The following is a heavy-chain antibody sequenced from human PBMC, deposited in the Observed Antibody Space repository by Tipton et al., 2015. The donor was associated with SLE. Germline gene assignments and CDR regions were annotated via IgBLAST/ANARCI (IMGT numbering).Heavy chain of an antibody. J-gene: IGHJ3*02. D-gene: IGHD2-15*01. V-gene: IGHV4-31*03. CDR1: GGSVSSGSYY. CDR2: IYYSGST. CDR3: ARGIPSNCSGGSCYPRNDAFDI. Sequence: TLSLTCTVSGGSVSSGSYYWSWIRQHPGKGLEWIGYIYYSGSTYYNPSLKSRVTISVDTSKNQFSLKLSSVTAADTAVYYCARGIPSNCSGGSCYPRNDAFDIWGQGTMVTVSS.